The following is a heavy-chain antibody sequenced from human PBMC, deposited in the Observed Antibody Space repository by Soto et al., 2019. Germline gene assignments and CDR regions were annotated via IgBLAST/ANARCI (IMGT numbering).Heavy chain of an antibody. CDR3: AREPSTVTTLYYFHY. J-gene: IGHJ4*02. CDR2: ILYDGSNQ. D-gene: IGHD4-17*01. Sequence: GGSLRLSCSASGFTFRSYGMHWVRQGPGKGLEWVAVILYDGSNQHYAHSVKGQFTISRDNSKNTVFLEMNSLRAEDTAVYYCAREPSTVTTLYYFHYWGQGALVTVSS. V-gene: IGHV3-30*03. CDR1: GFTFRSYG.